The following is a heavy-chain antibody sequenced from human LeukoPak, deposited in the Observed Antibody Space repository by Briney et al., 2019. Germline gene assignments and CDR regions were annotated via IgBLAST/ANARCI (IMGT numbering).Heavy chain of an antibody. D-gene: IGHD3-3*01. J-gene: IGHJ4*02. CDR2: INHSGST. Sequence: SETLSLTCAVYGGSFSGYYWSWIRQPPGKGLEWIGEINHSGSTNYNPSLKSRVTISVDTSKNQFSLKLSSVTAADTAVYYCARMSGWNYWGQGTLVTVSS. CDR1: GGSFSGYY. V-gene: IGHV4-34*01. CDR3: ARMSGWNY.